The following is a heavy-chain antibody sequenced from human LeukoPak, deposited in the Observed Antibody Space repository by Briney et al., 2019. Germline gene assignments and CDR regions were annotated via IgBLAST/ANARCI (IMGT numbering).Heavy chain of an antibody. Sequence: PPETLSLTCAVYGGSFSGYYWSWIRQPPGKGLEWIGEINHSGSTNYNPSLKSRVTISVDTSKNQFSLKLSSVTAADTAVYYCAREYYYDSSGPGENWFDPWGQGTLVTVSS. CDR1: GGSFSGYY. V-gene: IGHV4-34*01. CDR3: AREYYYDSSGPGENWFDP. CDR2: INHSGST. D-gene: IGHD3-22*01. J-gene: IGHJ5*02.